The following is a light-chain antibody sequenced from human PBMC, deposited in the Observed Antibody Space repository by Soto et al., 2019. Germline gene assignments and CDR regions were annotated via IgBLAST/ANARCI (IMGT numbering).Light chain of an antibody. CDR1: QSVSSN. Sequence: EIVMTQSPATLSVSPGDRATLSCRASQSVSSNLAWYQQKPGQAPRLLIYGASTRATGIPARFSGSGSGTDFTLTISSLQSEDFAVYYCQQYGSSFTFGPGTKVDIK. V-gene: IGKV3-15*01. CDR2: GAS. CDR3: QQYGSSFT. J-gene: IGKJ3*01.